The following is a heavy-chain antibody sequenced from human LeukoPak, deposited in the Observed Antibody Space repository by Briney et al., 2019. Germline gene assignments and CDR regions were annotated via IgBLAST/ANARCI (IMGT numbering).Heavy chain of an antibody. Sequence: SETLSLTCTVSAGSISSTNYCWGWIRQPPGKGLEWIGSISYTGTSYYNPSLKSRVTISIDTSKNQFFLKLTSVTAADTAMYYCASDIGITVFGVVTHDALDIWGQGTMVTVSS. CDR2: ISYTGTS. V-gene: IGHV4-39*07. CDR1: AGSISSTNYC. J-gene: IGHJ3*02. CDR3: ASDIGITVFGVVTHDALDI. D-gene: IGHD3-3*01.